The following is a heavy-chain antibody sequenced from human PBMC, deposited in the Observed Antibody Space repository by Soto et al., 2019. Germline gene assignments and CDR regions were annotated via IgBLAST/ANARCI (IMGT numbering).Heavy chain of an antibody. CDR3: ARDNNDFWSLYPLAFDY. CDR2: ISTSGNV. CDR1: GGSLTKYY. D-gene: IGHD3-3*01. Sequence: PSETLSLTCTVSGGSLTKYYWSWIRQPAGKGLEWIGRISTSGNVVSKASLRSRLTMSVDTSKNQFPLRLTSVTAADTAVYYCARDNNDFWSLYPLAFDYWGQGALVTVSS. J-gene: IGHJ4*02. V-gene: IGHV4-4*07.